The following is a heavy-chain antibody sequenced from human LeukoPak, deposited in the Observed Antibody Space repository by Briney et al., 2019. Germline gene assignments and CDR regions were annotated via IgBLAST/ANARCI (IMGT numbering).Heavy chain of an antibody. Sequence: PGGSLRLSCAASGFTFSSYGMHWVRQAPGKGLEWVSIIWYDGSNKYYADSAKGRFTISKDNSKNTLYLQMNSLRAEDTAVYYCARGDGYNFFDYWGQGTLVTVSS. V-gene: IGHV3-33*01. CDR2: IWYDGSNK. CDR3: ARGDGYNFFDY. CDR1: GFTFSSYG. J-gene: IGHJ4*02. D-gene: IGHD5-24*01.